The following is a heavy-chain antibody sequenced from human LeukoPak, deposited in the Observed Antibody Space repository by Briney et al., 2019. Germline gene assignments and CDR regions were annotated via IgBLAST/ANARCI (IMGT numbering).Heavy chain of an antibody. CDR1: GFTFSSYD. CDR2: IGTAGDT. V-gene: IGHV3-13*01. Sequence: EPGGSLRLSCAASGFTFSSYDMHWVRQATGKGLEWVSAIGTAGDTYYPGSVKGRFTISRENAKNSLYLQMNSLRAGDTAVYYCARSRSYYYGSGSYWVFDYWGQGTLVTVSS. J-gene: IGHJ4*02. D-gene: IGHD3-10*01. CDR3: ARSRSYYYGSGSYWVFDY.